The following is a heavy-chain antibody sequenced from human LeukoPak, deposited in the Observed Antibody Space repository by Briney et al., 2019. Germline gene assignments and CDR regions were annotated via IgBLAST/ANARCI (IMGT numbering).Heavy chain of an antibody. CDR2: IYTSGST. CDR3: AREPGGYNYRPEGIFDY. Sequence: SETLSLTCAVYGGSFSGYYWSWIRLPAGKGLEWIGRIYTSGSTNYNPSLKSRVTMSVDTSKNHFSLKLSSVAAADTAVYYCAREPGGYNYRPEGIFDYWGQGILVTVSS. CDR1: GGSFSGYY. V-gene: IGHV4-4*07. J-gene: IGHJ4*02. D-gene: IGHD5-18*01.